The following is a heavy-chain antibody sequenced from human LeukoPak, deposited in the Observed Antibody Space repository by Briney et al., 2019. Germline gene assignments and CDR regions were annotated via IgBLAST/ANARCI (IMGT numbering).Heavy chain of an antibody. V-gene: IGHV1-46*01. CDR3: ARVFSVSSGIDY. J-gene: IGHJ4*02. CDR2: INPSGGTT. CDR1: GYAVTSYY. Sequence: ASVKVSCKASGYAVTSYYIHWVRQAPGQGLEWMGRINPSGGTTTYAQKFQGRVTMTRDTSISTAYMELSRLRSDDTAVYYCARVFSVSSGIDYWGQGTLVTVSS. D-gene: IGHD3-22*01.